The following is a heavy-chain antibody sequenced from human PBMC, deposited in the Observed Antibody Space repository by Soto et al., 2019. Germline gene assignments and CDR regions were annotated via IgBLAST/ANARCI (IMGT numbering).Heavy chain of an antibody. V-gene: IGHV4-31*02. CDR2: IYYSGST. D-gene: IGHD6-19*01. Sequence: PSETLSLTXTVSGRSISSGGYSWTWIRQHPGKGLEWIGYIYYSGSTYYNPSLKSRVTISVDTSKNQFSLKLSSVTAADTAVYYCARVKGKAVAGFDYWGQGTLVTVSS. J-gene: IGHJ4*02. CDR3: ARVKGKAVAGFDY. CDR1: GRSISSGGYS.